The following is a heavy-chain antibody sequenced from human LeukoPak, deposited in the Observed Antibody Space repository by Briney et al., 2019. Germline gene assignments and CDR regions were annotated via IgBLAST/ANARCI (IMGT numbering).Heavy chain of an antibody. V-gene: IGHV4-39*01. D-gene: IGHD1-26*01. CDR3: ARGSRRLADFHY. J-gene: IGHJ4*02. CDR1: GDSISSSDYY. CDR2: ISYSGST. Sequence: SETLSLTCTVSGDSISSSDYYWGWIRQPPGKGLGWIGTISYSGSTYYNPSLQSRVTISVDTSKNQFSLELSSVTAADTAVYYCARGSRRLADFHYWGQGTLVTVSS.